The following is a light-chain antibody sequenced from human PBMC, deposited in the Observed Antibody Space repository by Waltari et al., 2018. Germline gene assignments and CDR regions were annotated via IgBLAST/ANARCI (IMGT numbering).Light chain of an antibody. Sequence: QSALTQPASVSGSPGQSITISCTGTSSDLGSYTIFSWYQQHPGKAPKVIIYEGSKRPSGVSYRFSGSKSGNTASLTISGLQAEDEADYYCCSFASGSTWVFGGGTKLTVL. J-gene: IGLJ3*02. CDR3: CSFASGSTWV. CDR2: EGS. V-gene: IGLV2-23*01. CDR1: SSDLGSYTI.